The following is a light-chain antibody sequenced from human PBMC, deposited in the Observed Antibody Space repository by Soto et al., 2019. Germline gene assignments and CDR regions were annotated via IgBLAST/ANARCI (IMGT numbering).Light chain of an antibody. V-gene: IGLV2-14*01. CDR2: EVS. CDR1: SSDVGGYNY. J-gene: IGLJ2*01. CDR3: AAWDDSLNGVV. Sequence: QSALTQPASVSGSPGQSITISCTGTSSDVGGYNYVSWYQHHPGKAPKLMIYEVSNRPSGVSIRFSGSKSGNTASLTISGLQAEDEADYYCAAWDDSLNGVVFGGGTKLTVL.